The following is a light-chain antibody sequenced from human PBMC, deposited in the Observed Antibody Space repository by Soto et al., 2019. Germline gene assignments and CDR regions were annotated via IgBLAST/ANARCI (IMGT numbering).Light chain of an antibody. CDR1: QSVSSSY. V-gene: IGKV3-20*01. Sequence: EIVLTQSPGTLSLSPGERATLSCRASQSVSSSYLGWYQQKPGQAPRLLIFGASSRATGIPDRFSGIGSESHFTLTITRLEPEDFAVYYCQQYSNSAWTFGQGTRVEIK. J-gene: IGKJ1*01. CDR3: QQYSNSAWT. CDR2: GAS.